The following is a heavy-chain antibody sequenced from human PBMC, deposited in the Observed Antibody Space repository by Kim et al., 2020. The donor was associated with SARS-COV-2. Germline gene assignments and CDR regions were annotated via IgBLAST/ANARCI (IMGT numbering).Heavy chain of an antibody. J-gene: IGHJ4*02. CDR1: GFTFSRYS. D-gene: IGHD6-6*01. Sequence: GGSLRLSCAASGFTFSRYSLNWVRQSPGKGLEWVSFISSSSTIYYADSVTGRFSISRNTAKNSVYLQMDSLRDEDTAEYYCSRSGNFVVDYWGQGPLIA. CDR2: ISSSSTI. V-gene: IGHV3-48*02. CDR3: SRSGNFVVDY.